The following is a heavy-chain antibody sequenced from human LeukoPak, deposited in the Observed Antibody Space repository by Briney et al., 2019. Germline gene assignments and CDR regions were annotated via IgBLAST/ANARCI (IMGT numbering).Heavy chain of an antibody. CDR3: LKGGWATIGPPKD. CDR2: INGDGSLR. V-gene: IGHV3-64D*08. Sequence: GGSLRLSCSVAGFTFSSHAMHWVRQAPGKGLEYVSTINGDGSLRYYADSVKGRFTVSRDNSKNTLYLQTNNLRPEDTALYHCLKGGWATIGPPKDWGQGTLVTVSS. CDR1: GFTFSSHA. J-gene: IGHJ4*02. D-gene: IGHD5-24*01.